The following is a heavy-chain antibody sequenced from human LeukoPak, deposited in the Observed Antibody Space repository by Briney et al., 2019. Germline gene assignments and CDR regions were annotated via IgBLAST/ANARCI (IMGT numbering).Heavy chain of an antibody. Sequence: SETLSLTCAVYGGSFSGYYWSWIRQPPGKGLEWIGEINHSGSTNYNPSLKSRVTISVDTSKNQFSLKLSSVTAADTAVYYCARHRRGVLLGRKSPLEDYYYYMDVWGKGTTVTISS. CDR3: ARHRRGVLLGRKSPLEDYYYYMDV. CDR2: INHSGST. D-gene: IGHD3-10*01. V-gene: IGHV4-34*01. J-gene: IGHJ6*03. CDR1: GGSFSGYY.